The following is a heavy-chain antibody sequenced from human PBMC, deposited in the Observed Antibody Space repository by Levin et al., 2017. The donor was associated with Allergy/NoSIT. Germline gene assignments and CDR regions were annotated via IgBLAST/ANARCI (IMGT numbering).Heavy chain of an antibody. CDR2: INPNSGGT. D-gene: IGHD3-16*01. V-gene: IGHV1-2*02. CDR1: GYTFTGYY. Sequence: PGGSLRLSCKASGYTFTGYYMHWVRQAPGQGLEWMGWINPNSGGTNYAQKFQGRVTMTRDTSISTAYMELSRLRSDDTAVYYCAREETTVGQNMITFGGVLVWWGQGTLVTVSS. CDR3: AREETTVGQNMITFGGVLVW. J-gene: IGHJ4*02.